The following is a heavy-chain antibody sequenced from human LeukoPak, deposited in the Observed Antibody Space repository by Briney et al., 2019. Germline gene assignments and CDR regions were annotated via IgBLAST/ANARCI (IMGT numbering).Heavy chain of an antibody. V-gene: IGHV3-30*18. D-gene: IGHD3-10*01. Sequence: GGSLRLSCAASGFTFSSYGMHWVRQAPGKGLEWVAVISYDGSNKYYGDSVKGRFTISRDNSKNTLYLQMDSLRAEDTAVYYCAKDGNYYGSGSYLNYWGQGTLVTVSS. J-gene: IGHJ4*02. CDR1: GFTFSSYG. CDR3: AKDGNYYGSGSYLNY. CDR2: ISYDGSNK.